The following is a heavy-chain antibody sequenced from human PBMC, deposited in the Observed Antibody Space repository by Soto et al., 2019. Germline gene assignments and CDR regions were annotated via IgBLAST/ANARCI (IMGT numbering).Heavy chain of an antibody. V-gene: IGHV3-7*03. D-gene: IGHD7-27*01. CDR2: RKQDGSEK. J-gene: IGHJ3*02. Sequence: GGSLRLSCAASGFTFSSYWMSWVRQAPGKGLEWVANRKQDGSEKYYVDSVKGRFTISRDNAKNSLYLQMNSLRAEDTAVYYCARDNWADAFDIWGQGTMVTVSS. CDR1: GFTFSSYW. CDR3: ARDNWADAFDI.